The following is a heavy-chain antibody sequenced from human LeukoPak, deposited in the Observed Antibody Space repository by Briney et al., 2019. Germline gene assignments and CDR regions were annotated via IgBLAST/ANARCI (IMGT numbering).Heavy chain of an antibody. Sequence: SGTLSLTCAVSGGSISSSNWWSWVRQPPGKGLEWIGEIYHSGSTNYNPSLKSRVTISVDKSKGQFSLKLSSVTAADTAVYYCARVPVVPAANFYWYFDLWGRGTLVTVSS. J-gene: IGHJ2*01. CDR3: ARVPVVPAANFYWYFDL. CDR1: GGSISSSNW. D-gene: IGHD2-2*01. CDR2: IYHSGST. V-gene: IGHV4-4*02.